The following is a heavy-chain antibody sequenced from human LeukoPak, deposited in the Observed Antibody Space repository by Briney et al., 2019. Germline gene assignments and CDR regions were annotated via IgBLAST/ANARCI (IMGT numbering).Heavy chain of an antibody. CDR1: GFTFSSYS. CDR2: ISSSSSYI. Sequence: GGSLRLSCAASGFTFSSYSMNWARQAPGKGLEWVSSISSSSSYIYYADSVKGRFTISRDNSKNTLYLQMNSLRAEDTAVYYCARDNYYDSQPDWGQGTLVTVSS. J-gene: IGHJ4*02. V-gene: IGHV3-21*04. D-gene: IGHD3-22*01. CDR3: ARDNYYDSQPD.